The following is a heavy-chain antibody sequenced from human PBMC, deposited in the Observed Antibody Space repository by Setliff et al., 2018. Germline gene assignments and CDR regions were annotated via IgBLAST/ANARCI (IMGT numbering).Heavy chain of an antibody. J-gene: IGHJ6*02. V-gene: IGHV4-38-2*01. CDR3: ARLSWNGLRYYGLDV. D-gene: IGHD3-3*01. Sequence: SETLSLTCGVSGYSISSGHFWGWIRQPPGKGLEWLGNIFHSGSTYYNPSLMSRVSISVDTSKNQFSLKLRSVTAADTAVYYCARLSWNGLRYYGLDVWGQGTTVTVSS. CDR2: IFHSGST. CDR1: GYSISSGHF.